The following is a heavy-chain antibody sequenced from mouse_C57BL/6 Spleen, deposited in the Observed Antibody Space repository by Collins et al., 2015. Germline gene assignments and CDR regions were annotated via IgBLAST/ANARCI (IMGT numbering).Heavy chain of an antibody. CDR1: GYTFTDYE. D-gene: IGHD1-1*01. CDR2: IDPETGGT. Sequence: QVQLQQSGAELVRPGASVTLSCKASGYTFTDYEMHWVKQTPVHGLEWIGAIDPETGGTAYNQKFKGKAILTADKSSSTAYMELRSLTSEDSAVYYCTRAWSIYYGSSWYFDVWGTGTTVTVSS. CDR3: TRAWSIYYGSSWYFDV. V-gene: IGHV1-15*01. J-gene: IGHJ1*03.